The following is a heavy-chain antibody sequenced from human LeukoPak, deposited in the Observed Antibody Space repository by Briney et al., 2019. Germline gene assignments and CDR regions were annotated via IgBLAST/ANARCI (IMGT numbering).Heavy chain of an antibody. D-gene: IGHD1-26*01. CDR2: INHSGST. V-gene: IGHV4-34*01. Sequence: SETLSLTCAVYGGSFSGYYWSWIRQPPEKGLEWIGEINHSGSTNYNPSLKSRVTISVDTSKNQLSLKLSSVTAADTAVYYCARGSGSYYYYYGMDVWGKGTTVTVSS. CDR1: GGSFSGYY. J-gene: IGHJ6*04. CDR3: ARGSGSYYYYYGMDV.